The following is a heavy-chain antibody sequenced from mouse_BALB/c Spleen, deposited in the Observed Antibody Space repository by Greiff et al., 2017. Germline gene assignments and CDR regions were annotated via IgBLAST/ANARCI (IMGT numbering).Heavy chain of an antibody. CDR2: ISYSGST. D-gene: IGHD2-10*02. Sequence: EVQLVESGPSLVKPSQTLSLTCSVTGDSITSGYWNWIRKFPGNKLEYMGYISYSGSTYYNPSLKSRISITRDTSKNQYYLQLNSVTTEDTATYYCARGYGNYDYAMDYWGQGTSVTVSS. CDR1: GDSITSGY. CDR3: ARGYGNYDYAMDY. J-gene: IGHJ4*01. V-gene: IGHV3-8*02.